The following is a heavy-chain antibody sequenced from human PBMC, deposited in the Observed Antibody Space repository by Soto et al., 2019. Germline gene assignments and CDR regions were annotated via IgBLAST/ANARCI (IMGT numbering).Heavy chain of an antibody. V-gene: IGHV4-4*02. J-gene: IGHJ6*02. Sequence: TSETLSLTCAVSGGSISSSNWWSWDRQPPGKGLEWIGEIYHSGSTNYNPSLKSRVTISVDKSKNQFSLKLSSVTAADTAVYYCAREQPPPVAGNYYYYGMDVWGQGTTVTVSS. CDR1: GGSISSSNW. CDR3: AREQPPPVAGNYYYYGMDV. D-gene: IGHD6-19*01. CDR2: IYHSGST.